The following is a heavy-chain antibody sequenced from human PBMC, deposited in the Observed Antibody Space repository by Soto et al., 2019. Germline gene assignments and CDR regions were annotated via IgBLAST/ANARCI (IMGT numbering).Heavy chain of an antibody. D-gene: IGHD3-10*01. Sequence: EVQLLESGGGLVQPGGSLRLSCKASGFTFTSYAMSWVRQAPGKGLEWVSGIGGGGGNTYYADSMKGRFTISRDNRKNTLYLQMSSLRVEDTAVYYCGKYGSGSLYTMCDYWGQGTLVTVSS. J-gene: IGHJ4*02. CDR3: GKYGSGSLYTMCDY. CDR2: IGGGGGNT. V-gene: IGHV3-23*01. CDR1: GFTFTSYA.